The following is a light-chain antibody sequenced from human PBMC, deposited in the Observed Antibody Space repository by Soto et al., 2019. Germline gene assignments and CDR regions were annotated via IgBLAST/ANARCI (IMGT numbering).Light chain of an antibody. V-gene: IGKV1-39*01. J-gene: IGKJ1*01. CDR3: QQSYSTWT. CDR2: GAS. CDR1: QSISSH. Sequence: IQMTQSPSSLSASVGDRVTITCRASQSISSHLNWYQQKPGKAPKLLIYGASSLQSGVPSRFSGSGSGTVFTLTISSMQREDFATYYCQQSYSTWTFGQGTKVEIK.